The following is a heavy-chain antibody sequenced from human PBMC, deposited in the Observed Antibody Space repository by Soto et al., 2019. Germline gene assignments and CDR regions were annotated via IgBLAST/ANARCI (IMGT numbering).Heavy chain of an antibody. CDR2: INAGNGNT. CDR3: AIQGDHVLLWFGELADAFDI. V-gene: IGHV1-3*01. D-gene: IGHD3-10*01. Sequence: QVQLVQSGAEVKKPGASVKVSCKASGYTFTSYAMHWVRQAPGQRLEWMGWINAGNGNTKYSQKFQGRVTITRDTSASTAYMELSSLRSEDTAVYYCAIQGDHVLLWFGELADAFDIWGQGTMVTVSS. CDR1: GYTFTSYA. J-gene: IGHJ3*02.